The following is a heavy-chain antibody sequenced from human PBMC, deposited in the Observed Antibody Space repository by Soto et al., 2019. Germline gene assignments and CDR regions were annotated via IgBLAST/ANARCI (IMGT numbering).Heavy chain of an antibody. CDR2: IYYSGST. V-gene: IGHV4-59*01. CDR1: GGSISSYY. D-gene: IGHD3-22*01. Sequence: PSETLSLTCPVSGGSISSYYWSWIRQPPGKGLEWIGYIYYSGSTNYNPSLKSRVTISVDTSKNQFSLKLSSVTAADTAVYYCARQGYDSSGYLNWFDPWGQGTLVTVSS. J-gene: IGHJ5*02. CDR3: ARQGYDSSGYLNWFDP.